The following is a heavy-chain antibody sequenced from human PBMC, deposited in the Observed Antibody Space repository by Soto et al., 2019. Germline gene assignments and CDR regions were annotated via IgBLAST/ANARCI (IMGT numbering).Heavy chain of an antibody. V-gene: IGHV4-61*01. CDR3: ARSGGGSGWL. J-gene: IGHJ4*02. D-gene: IGHD6-19*01. CDR2: ICDSGST. CDR1: GDSVSSGSKC. Sequence: QVQLQESGPGLVKPSETLSLTCTVSGDSVSSGSKCWSWIRRPPGKALEWIAYICDSGSTNYKPSLKSRVTISRDTSKNQFSLKMTSVTAEDTAVYYCARSGGGSGWLGGQGTLVTVSS.